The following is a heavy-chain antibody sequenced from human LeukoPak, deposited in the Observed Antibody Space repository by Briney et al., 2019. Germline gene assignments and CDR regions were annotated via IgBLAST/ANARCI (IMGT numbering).Heavy chain of an antibody. D-gene: IGHD6-19*01. Sequence: GASVKVSCKASGYTFTSYGISWVRQAPGQGLEWMGWISAYNGNTNYAQKLQGRVTMTTDTSTSTAYMELRSLRSDDTAVYYCARRRKQWLAPYYYYYMDVWGKGTTVTVSS. CDR1: GYTFTSYG. J-gene: IGHJ6*03. V-gene: IGHV1-18*01. CDR3: ARRRKQWLAPYYYYYMDV. CDR2: ISAYNGNT.